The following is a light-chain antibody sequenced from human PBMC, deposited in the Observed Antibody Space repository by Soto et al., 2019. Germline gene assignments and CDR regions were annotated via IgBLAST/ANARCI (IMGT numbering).Light chain of an antibody. CDR3: SSYTSSSTRV. CDR2: DVS. Sequence: QSVLTQPASVSGSPGQSITISCTGTSSDVGGYNYVSWYQQHPGKAPKLMIYDVSNRPSGVSNRFSGSKSGNTASLTISGLQAEDEADYYCSSYTSSSTRVFGTWLKVTVL. V-gene: IGLV2-14*01. J-gene: IGLJ1*01. CDR1: SSDVGGYNY.